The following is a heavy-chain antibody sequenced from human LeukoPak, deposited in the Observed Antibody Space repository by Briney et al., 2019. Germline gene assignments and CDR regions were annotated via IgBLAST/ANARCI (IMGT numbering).Heavy chain of an antibody. Sequence: SETLSLTCAVSGGSISSGAYSWSWIRQPPGKGLEWIGNIYPSGSTYYNPSLKSRVTISVDRSKNQFSLKLTSVTAADTAVYYCASKIDAFDIWGQGTMVIVSS. CDR2: IYPSGST. CDR1: GGSISSGAYS. CDR3: ASKIDAFDI. J-gene: IGHJ3*02. V-gene: IGHV4-30-2*01.